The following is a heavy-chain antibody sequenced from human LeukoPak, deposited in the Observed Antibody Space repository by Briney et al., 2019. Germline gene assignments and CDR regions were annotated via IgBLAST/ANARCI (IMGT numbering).Heavy chain of an antibody. CDR2: ISGSGGST. D-gene: IGHD3-10*01. CDR1: GFTFRSYA. V-gene: IGHV3-23*01. Sequence: GGSLRLSCAASGFTFRSYAMNWVRQAPGKGLEWVSAISGSGGSTYYADSVKGRLTISRDNSKNTLFLQMNSLRAEDTAVYYCAKEEYFYGSGFDYWGQGTLVTVSS. J-gene: IGHJ4*02. CDR3: AKEEYFYGSGFDY.